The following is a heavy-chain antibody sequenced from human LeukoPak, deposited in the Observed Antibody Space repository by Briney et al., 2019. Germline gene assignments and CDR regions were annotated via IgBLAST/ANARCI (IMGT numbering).Heavy chain of an antibody. V-gene: IGHV4-59*01. D-gene: IGHD3-22*01. Sequence: SETLSLTCTVSGGSISSYYWSWIRQPPGKGLEWIGYIYYSGSTNYNPSLKSRVTISVDTSKNQFSLKLSSVTAADTAVYYCARVTYDSSGYPGRDAFDIWGQGTMVTVSS. J-gene: IGHJ3*02. CDR3: ARVTYDSSGYPGRDAFDI. CDR2: IYYSGST. CDR1: GGSISSYY.